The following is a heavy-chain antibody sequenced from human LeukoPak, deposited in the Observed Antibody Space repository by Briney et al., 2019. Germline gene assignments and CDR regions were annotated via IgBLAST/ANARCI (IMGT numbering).Heavy chain of an antibody. D-gene: IGHD5-12*01. Sequence: GGSLRLSCAASGFTFSSYSMNWVRQAPGKGLEWVSYINSSSSTIYYADSVKGRFTISRDNAKNSLYLQMNSLRYEDTAVYYCARTPSGYSGYDLGDWFDPWGQGTGVTVS. V-gene: IGHV3-48*02. CDR1: GFTFSSYS. CDR3: ARTPSGYSGYDLGDWFDP. J-gene: IGHJ5*02. CDR2: INSSSSTI.